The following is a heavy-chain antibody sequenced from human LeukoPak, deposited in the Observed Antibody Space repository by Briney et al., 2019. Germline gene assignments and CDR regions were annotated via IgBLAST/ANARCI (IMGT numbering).Heavy chain of an antibody. J-gene: IGHJ4*02. CDR1: GGSISSYY. V-gene: IGHV4-59*01. CDR3: AREGSSSSWDY. D-gene: IGHD6-13*01. Sequence: SETLSLTCTVSGGSISSYYWSWIRQPPGKGLEWIGYIYYSGSTNYNPPLKSRVTISVDTSKNQFSLKLSSVTAADTAVYYCAREGSSSSWDYWGQGTLVTVSS. CDR2: IYYSGST.